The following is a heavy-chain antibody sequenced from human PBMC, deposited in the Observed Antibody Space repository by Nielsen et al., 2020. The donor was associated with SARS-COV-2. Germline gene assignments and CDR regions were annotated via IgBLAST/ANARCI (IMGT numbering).Heavy chain of an antibody. CDR1: GYSFTSYW. J-gene: IGHJ4*02. CDR2: IYPGDSDT. Sequence: GESLKISCKGSGYSFTSYWIGWVRQMPGKGLEWMGIIYPGDSDTRYNPSFQGQVTISADKSISTAYLQWSSLKASDTAMYYCARHPGGYSYGFGPDIDYWGQGTLVTVSS. CDR3: ARHPGGYSYGFGPDIDY. V-gene: IGHV5-51*01. D-gene: IGHD5-18*01.